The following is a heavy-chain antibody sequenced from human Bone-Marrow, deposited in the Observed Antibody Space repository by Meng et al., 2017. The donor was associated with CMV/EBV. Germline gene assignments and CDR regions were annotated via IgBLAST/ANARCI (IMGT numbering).Heavy chain of an antibody. J-gene: IGHJ6*02. CDR1: GGSFSRSS. Sequence: PVKVSCKASGGSFSRSSISWVRQAPGQGLELMGRIIPIFGTANYVQKFQGRVTITTVESTSTAYMELSSLRSEDTAVYYCASRLEGFLGDYNYYGMAVWGQGTTVTVSS. CDR3: ASRLEGFLGDYNYYGMAV. CDR2: IIPIFGTA. D-gene: IGHD3-3*01. V-gene: IGHV1-69*05.